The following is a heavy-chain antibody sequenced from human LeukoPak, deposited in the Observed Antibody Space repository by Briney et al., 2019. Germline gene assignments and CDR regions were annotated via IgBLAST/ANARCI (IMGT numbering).Heavy chain of an antibody. Sequence: GGSLRLSCAASGFTVSSNAMNWVRQAPGKGLEWVSVISVSDGSTYYADSVKGRFTISRDNSKNTLYLQMNGLRAEDTAIYYCSKAMTASTYYFDSWGQGTLVTVSS. J-gene: IGHJ4*02. CDR3: SKAMTASTYYFDS. D-gene: IGHD2-21*02. CDR1: GFTVSSNA. CDR2: ISVSDGST. V-gene: IGHV3-23*01.